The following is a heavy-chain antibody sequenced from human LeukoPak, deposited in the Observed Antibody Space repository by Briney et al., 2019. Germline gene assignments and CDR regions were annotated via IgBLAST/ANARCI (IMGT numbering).Heavy chain of an antibody. V-gene: IGHV4-39*07. D-gene: IGHD2-15*01. J-gene: IGHJ6*03. Sequence: PSETLSLTCTVSGGSISSSSYYWDWIRQPPGKGLEWIGSIYYSGSTYYNPSLKSRVTISVDTSKNQFSLKLSSVTAADTAVYYCARTTEGYCRGRSCYSYYYYMDVWGKGTTVTVSS. CDR1: GGSISSSSYY. CDR2: IYYSGST. CDR3: ARTTEGYCRGRSCYSYYYYMDV.